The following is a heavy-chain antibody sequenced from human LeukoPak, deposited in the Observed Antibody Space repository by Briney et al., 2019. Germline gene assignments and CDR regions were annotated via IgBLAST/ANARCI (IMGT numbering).Heavy chain of an antibody. V-gene: IGHV3-33*01. D-gene: IGHD4-17*01. CDR3: ARALIDYDYGDYEGENAFDL. Sequence: GGSLRLSCAASRFNFRNHYMHWVRQAPGKGLEWVALIWFDGSNTDYADSVKGQFTISRDNANKTLYLQMNSLRVEDTAVYYCARALIDYDYGDYEGENAFDLWGQGTMVVVSS. CDR2: IWFDGSNT. CDR1: RFNFRNHY. J-gene: IGHJ3*01.